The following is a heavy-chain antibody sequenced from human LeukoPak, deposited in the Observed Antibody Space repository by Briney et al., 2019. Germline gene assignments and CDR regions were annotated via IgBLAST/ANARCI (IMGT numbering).Heavy chain of an antibody. Sequence: PGGSLRLCCVVSGITFSKSGMHWVRQAPGKGLEWLAFIWSGGTNQYYADSVKGRFTISRDNSKNMVYLQVSSLRVEDTAVYYCARDAGKTRLDYWGQGTLVSVSS. J-gene: IGHJ4*02. CDR3: ARDAGKTRLDY. V-gene: IGHV3-33*01. CDR2: IWSGGTNQ. CDR1: GITFSKSG. D-gene: IGHD3-10*01.